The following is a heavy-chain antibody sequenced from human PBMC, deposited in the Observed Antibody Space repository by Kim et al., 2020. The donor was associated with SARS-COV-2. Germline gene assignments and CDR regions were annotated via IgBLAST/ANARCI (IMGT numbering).Heavy chain of an antibody. V-gene: IGHV3-9*01. CDR3: AKGVNYDILTGYSH. D-gene: IGHD3-9*01. CDR2: ISWNSGSI. J-gene: IGHJ1*01. Sequence: GGSLRLSCAASGFTFDDYAMHWVRQAPGKGLEWVSGISWNSGSIGYADSVKGRFTISRDNAKNSLYLQMNSLRAEDTALYYCAKGVNYDILTGYSHWGQG. CDR1: GFTFDDYA.